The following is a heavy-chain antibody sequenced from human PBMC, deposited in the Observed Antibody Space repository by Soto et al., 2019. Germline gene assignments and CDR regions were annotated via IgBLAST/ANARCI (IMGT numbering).Heavy chain of an antibody. J-gene: IGHJ6*03. Sequence: ASVKVSCKASGYTFTSYAMHCVRQAPGQRLEWMGWINAGNGNTKYSQKFQGRVTITRDTSASTAYMELSSLRSGDTAVYYCAREVSGWPPRAYYMDVWGKGTTVTVSS. CDR1: GYTFTSYA. V-gene: IGHV1-3*01. CDR2: INAGNGNT. CDR3: AREVSGWPPRAYYMDV. D-gene: IGHD6-19*01.